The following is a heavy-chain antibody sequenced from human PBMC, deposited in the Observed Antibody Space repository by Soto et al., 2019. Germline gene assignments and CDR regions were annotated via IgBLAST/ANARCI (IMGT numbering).Heavy chain of an antibody. CDR1: GGSFSSYA. Sequence: SVKVSCKDSGGSFSSYASSWVRQAPGQGLEWMGGIIPIFGTANYAQKFQGRVTITADESTSTAYMELSSLRSEDTAVYYCARGGYSYGGYYYYGMDVWGQGTTVTVSS. CDR3: ARGGYSYGGYYYYGMDV. CDR2: IIPIFGTA. J-gene: IGHJ6*02. D-gene: IGHD5-18*01. V-gene: IGHV1-69*13.